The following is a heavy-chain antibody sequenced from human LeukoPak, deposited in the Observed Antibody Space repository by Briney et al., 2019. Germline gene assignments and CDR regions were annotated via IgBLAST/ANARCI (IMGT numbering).Heavy chain of an antibody. V-gene: IGHV3-23*01. CDR3: PKSPRSCSSTSCYFDS. Sequence: GGSLRLSCAASGFTFSSYAMSWVRQAPGKGLEWVSAISGSGGSTYYADSVKGRLTISRDNSKNTLYLQMNSLRAEDTAVYYCPKSPRSCSSTSCYFDSWGQGTLVTVSS. D-gene: IGHD2-2*01. CDR2: ISGSGGST. CDR1: GFTFSSYA. J-gene: IGHJ4*02.